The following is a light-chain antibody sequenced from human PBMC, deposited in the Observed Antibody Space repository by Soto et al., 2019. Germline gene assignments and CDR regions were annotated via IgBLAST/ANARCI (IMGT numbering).Light chain of an antibody. Sequence: DIQITQAPSSLSASVGDRVTITCRASQSISSNLNWYQQKPGKAPKLLIYAASNLQSGVPSTFSGSGSGTDFTLTIGSLQPEDFATYYCQQSHSIPWTFGQGTKVDIK. CDR3: QQSHSIPWT. V-gene: IGKV1-39*01. CDR2: AAS. CDR1: QSISSN. J-gene: IGKJ1*01.